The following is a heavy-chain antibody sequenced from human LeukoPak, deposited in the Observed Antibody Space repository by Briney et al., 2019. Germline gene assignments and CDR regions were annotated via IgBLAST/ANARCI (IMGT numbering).Heavy chain of an antibody. Sequence: PSETLSLTGTVSGVSISSYYWSWIRQPPGKGLEWSGSIYYSGSTYYNPSLKSRVTISVDTSKNQFSLKLSSVTAADTAVYYCARHNNEVGWGQGTLVTVSS. CDR3: ARHNNEVG. CDR2: IYYSGST. D-gene: IGHD2-8*01. CDR1: GVSISSYY. V-gene: IGHV4-59*05. J-gene: IGHJ4*02.